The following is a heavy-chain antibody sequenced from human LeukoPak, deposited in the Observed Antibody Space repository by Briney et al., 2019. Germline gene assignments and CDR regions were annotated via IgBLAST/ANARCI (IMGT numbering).Heavy chain of an antibody. D-gene: IGHD6-13*01. Sequence: ASVKVSCKASGYTFTSYGISWVRQAPGQGLEWMGWISAYNGNTNYAQKLQGRVTMTTDTSTSTAYMELRSLRSDDTAVYYCARAPRRYSSSWYHFDYWGQGTLVTVSS. CDR2: ISAYNGNT. CDR1: GYTFTSYG. J-gene: IGHJ4*02. V-gene: IGHV1-18*01. CDR3: ARAPRRYSSSWYHFDY.